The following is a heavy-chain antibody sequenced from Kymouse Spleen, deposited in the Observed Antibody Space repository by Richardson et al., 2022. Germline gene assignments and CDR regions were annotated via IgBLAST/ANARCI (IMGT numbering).Heavy chain of an antibody. J-gene: IGHJ4*02. CDR2: IWYDGSNK. CDR1: GFTFSSYG. CDR3: ARGSPGIAAAGKNYFDY. V-gene: IGHV3-33*01. D-gene: IGHD6-13*01. Sequence: QVQLVESGGGVVQPGRSLRLSCAASGFTFSSYGMHWVRQAPGKGLEWVAVIWYDGSNKYYADSVKGRFTISRDNSKNTLYLQMNSLRAEDTAVYYCARGSPGIAAAGKNYFDYWGQGTLVTVSS.